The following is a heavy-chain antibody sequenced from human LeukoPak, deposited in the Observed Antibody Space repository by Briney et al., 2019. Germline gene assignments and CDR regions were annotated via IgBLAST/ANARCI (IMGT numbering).Heavy chain of an antibody. CDR1: GFTFSSYG. V-gene: IGHV3-23*01. CDR2: ISGSGGST. J-gene: IGHJ3*02. D-gene: IGHD5-24*01. CDR3: AKDVEMATRRGAFDI. Sequence: GGSLRLSCAASGFTFSSYGMSWVRQAPGKGLEWVSAISGSGGSTYYADSVKGRFTISRDNSKNTLYLQMNSLRAEDTAVYYCAKDVEMATRRGAFDIWGQGTMVTVSS.